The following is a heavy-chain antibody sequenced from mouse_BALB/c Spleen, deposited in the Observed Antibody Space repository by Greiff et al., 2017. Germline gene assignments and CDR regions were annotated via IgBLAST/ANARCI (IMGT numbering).Heavy chain of an antibody. CDR1: GYTFTDYA. J-gene: IGHJ2*01. V-gene: IGHV1S137*01. D-gene: IGHD1-1*01. Sequence: VKLVESGAELVRPGVSVKISCKGSGYTFTDYAMHWVKQSHAKSLEWIGVISTYYGDASYNQKFKGKATMTVDKSSSTAYMELARLTSEDSAIYYCARGERLYYFDYWGQGTTLTVSS. CDR3: ARGERLYYFDY. CDR2: ISTYYGDA.